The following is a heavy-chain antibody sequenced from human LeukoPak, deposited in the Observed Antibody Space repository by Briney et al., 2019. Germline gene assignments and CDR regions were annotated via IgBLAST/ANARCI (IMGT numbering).Heavy chain of an antibody. J-gene: IGHJ4*02. D-gene: IGHD3-10*01. Sequence: SETLSPTCTVSGGSISSYYWSWIRQPPGKGLEWIGYIYYSGSTNYNPSLKSRVTISVDTSKNQFSLKLSSVTAADTAVYYCARDLWFGDWGQGTLVTVSS. CDR2: IYYSGST. V-gene: IGHV4-59*01. CDR3: ARDLWFGD. CDR1: GGSISSYY.